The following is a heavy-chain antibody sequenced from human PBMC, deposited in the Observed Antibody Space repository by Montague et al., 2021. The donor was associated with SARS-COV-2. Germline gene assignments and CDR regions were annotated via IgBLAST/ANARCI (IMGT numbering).Heavy chain of an antibody. CDR2: IYYNGNT. Sequence: SETLSLTCTVYHFSITSYYWSWIRQPPGKGLEWIGNIYYNGNTNYNSSLKSRVTMSADTSKNQFSLRVTSVTAADTAMYYCARLGLLLYYFDDWGRGTLVTVSS. CDR3: ARLGLLLYYFDD. V-gene: IGHV4-59*08. J-gene: IGHJ2*01. CDR1: HFSITSYY. D-gene: IGHD2-15*01.